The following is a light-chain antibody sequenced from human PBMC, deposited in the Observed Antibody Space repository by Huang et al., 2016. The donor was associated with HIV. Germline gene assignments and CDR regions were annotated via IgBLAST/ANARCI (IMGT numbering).Light chain of an antibody. CDR2: AAS. J-gene: IGKJ2*01. Sequence: VMMSPSPATLAASPGERVTLSCGASQSVNTNLAWYQQKPGQPPRLRIYAASPRATGVPARFAGSGSGTEFTLTIDSLQSDDFAVYYCQQYNKWPPEYTFGQGTRLEIK. V-gene: IGKV3-15*01. CDR1: QSVNTN. CDR3: QQYNKWPPEYT.